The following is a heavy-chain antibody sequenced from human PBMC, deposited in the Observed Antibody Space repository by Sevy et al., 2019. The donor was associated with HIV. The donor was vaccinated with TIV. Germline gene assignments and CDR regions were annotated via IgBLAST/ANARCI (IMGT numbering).Heavy chain of an antibody. CDR1: GDTFSTYG. D-gene: IGHD7-27*01. J-gene: IGHJ3*02. CDR3: AGEGGVATTGDHDAFDI. V-gene: IGHV1-69*13. CDR2: IIPIFGTP. Sequence: ASVKVSCKASGDTFSTYGLSWVRQAPGQGLEWMGGIIPIFGTPNYAQKFQGRVTITADESGRTAYMELSSLGSADTALYYCAGEGGVATTGDHDAFDIWGHGTLVTVSS.